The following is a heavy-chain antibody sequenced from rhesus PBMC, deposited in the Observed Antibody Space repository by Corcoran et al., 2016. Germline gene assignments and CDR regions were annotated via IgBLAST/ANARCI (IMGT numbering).Heavy chain of an antibody. CDR3: APRGEVAY. J-gene: IGHJ4*01. CDR2: INSGGGST. CDR1: GFPFSSYA. D-gene: IGHD3-34*01. V-gene: IGHV3-103*01. Sequence: EVQLVETGGGLVQPGGSLRLSCAAFGFPFSSYARQWVRQAPGKGLEWISAINSGGGSTYYADSVKGRFTISRDNSKNTLSLQMNSLRVEDTAVYYCAPRGEVAYWGQGVLVTVSS.